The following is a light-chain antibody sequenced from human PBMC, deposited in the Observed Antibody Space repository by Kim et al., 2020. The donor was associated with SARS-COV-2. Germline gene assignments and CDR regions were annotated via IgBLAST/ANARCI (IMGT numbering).Light chain of an antibody. V-gene: IGKV3-15*01. CDR3: QQSNSWPRT. CDR2: DAS. Sequence: EIVMTQSPVTLSVSPGERATLSCRASQSVSTYLAWYQQKPGQAPRLLIYDASTRATDIPARFSGSGSGTEFTLTISSLQSEDFAVYYCQQSNSWPRTFGHGTKVVIK. CDR1: QSVSTY. J-gene: IGKJ1*01.